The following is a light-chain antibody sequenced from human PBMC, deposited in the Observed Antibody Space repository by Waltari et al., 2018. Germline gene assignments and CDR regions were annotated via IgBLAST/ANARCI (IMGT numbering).Light chain of an antibody. CDR1: SSDVGGFNR. Sequence: QSALTQPPSVSGSPGQSVTISCTGTSSDVGGFNRVSWYQQPPGTAPKVMIYEVTKRPTAFPDRFSGSESVNTASLIISGLQAEDEADYYCSSYTSTNTWVFGGGTKLTVL. V-gene: IGLV2-18*02. CDR3: SSYTSTNTWV. CDR2: EVT. J-gene: IGLJ3*02.